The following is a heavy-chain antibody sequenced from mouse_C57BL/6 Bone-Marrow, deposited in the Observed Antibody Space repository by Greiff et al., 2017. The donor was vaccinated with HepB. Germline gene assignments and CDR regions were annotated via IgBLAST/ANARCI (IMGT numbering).Heavy chain of an antibody. CDR1: GFTFSSYG. Sequence: EVQVVESGGDLVKPGGSLKLSCAASGFTFSSYGMSWVRQTPDKRLEWVATISSGGSYTYYPDSVKGRFTISRDNAKNTLYLQMSSLKSEDTAMYYCARRFYWGQGTLVTVSA. V-gene: IGHV5-6*01. CDR2: ISSGGSYT. CDR3: ARRFY. J-gene: IGHJ3*01.